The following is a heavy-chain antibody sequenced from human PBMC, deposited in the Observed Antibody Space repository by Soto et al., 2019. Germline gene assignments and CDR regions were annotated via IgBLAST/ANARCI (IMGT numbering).Heavy chain of an antibody. Sequence: ASVKVSCKASGYTFTGYYMHWVRQAPGQGLEWMGWINPNSGGTNYAQKFQGRVTMTRDTSISTAYVELSRLRSDDTAVYYCARDGPYCSSTSCYIGFWFDPWGQATLVTVSS. V-gene: IGHV1-2*02. D-gene: IGHD2-2*02. CDR1: GYTFTGYY. CDR3: ARDGPYCSSTSCYIGFWFDP. CDR2: INPNSGGT. J-gene: IGHJ5*02.